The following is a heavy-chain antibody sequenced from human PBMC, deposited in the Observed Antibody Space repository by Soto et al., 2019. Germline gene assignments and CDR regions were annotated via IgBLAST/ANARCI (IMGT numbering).Heavy chain of an antibody. CDR2: FYYTGTT. J-gene: IGHJ4*02. D-gene: IGHD2-8*02. CDR3: ARISYWVKDY. Sequence: PSETLSLTCTVSGASLSSGSYYWSWIRQPPGKGLEWIGYFYYTGTTKYNPSLESRVTISADTSKNQFSLNLTSVTAADTAVYYCARISYWVKDYWGQGALVTDSS. V-gene: IGHV4-61*01. CDR1: GASLSSGSYY.